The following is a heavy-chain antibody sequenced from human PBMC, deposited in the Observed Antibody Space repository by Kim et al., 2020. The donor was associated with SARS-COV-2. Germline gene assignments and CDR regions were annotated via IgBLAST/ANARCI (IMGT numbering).Heavy chain of an antibody. Sequence: DSVKGRFTISRDNSKNTLYLQMSSLRAEDTAVYYCVKSPPIYYDSTVFDYWGQGTLVTVSS. CDR3: VKSPPIYYDSTVFDY. J-gene: IGHJ4*02. D-gene: IGHD3-22*01. V-gene: IGHV3-64D*06.